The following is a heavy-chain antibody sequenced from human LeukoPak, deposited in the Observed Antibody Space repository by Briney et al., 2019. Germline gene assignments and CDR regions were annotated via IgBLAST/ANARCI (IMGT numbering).Heavy chain of an antibody. CDR3: ARDVSGWQAIDY. CDR2: IISVGSNT. V-gene: IGHV3-74*01. D-gene: IGHD6-19*01. J-gene: IGHJ4*02. CDR1: ALTFSSSW. Sequence: GGSMRPSCAAAALTFSSSWMYWVRQAPGKGLVWVSDIISVGSNTRYADSVRGRFTISRDNAKEMVHLQMNSLRAEDRAVYYGARDVSGWQAIDYWGQGTLVTVSS.